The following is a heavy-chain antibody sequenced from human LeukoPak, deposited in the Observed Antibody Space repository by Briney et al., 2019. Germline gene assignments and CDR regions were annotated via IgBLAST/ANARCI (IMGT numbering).Heavy chain of an antibody. CDR3: TTATMIRGVSDY. V-gene: IGHV3-15*01. J-gene: IGHJ4*02. CDR2: IKSKTDGAAT. CDR1: GFTFSDAW. Sequence: GGSLRLSCADSGFTFSDAWMSWVGQAPGRGLEWVGRIKSKTDGAATDYAAPVKGRFTISRDDSKNTLFLQMSSLRTEDTAVYYCTTATMIRGVSDYWGQGTLVTVSS. D-gene: IGHD3-10*01.